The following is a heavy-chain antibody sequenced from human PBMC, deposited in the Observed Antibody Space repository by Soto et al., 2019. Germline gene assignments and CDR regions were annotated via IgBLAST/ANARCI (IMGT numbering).Heavy chain of an antibody. Sequence: EVQLVESGGGLVQPGGSLSLSCAASGFTFSNYAMYWVRQAPGKVLEYVSGISSSGVGTYYANSVKDRFTNSTDNSKNTLYLQMGSLRAEDMAVYYCARREQSDYYYMDVWGKGTSVTVS. CDR2: ISSSGVGT. CDR3: ARREQSDYYYMDV. CDR1: GFTFSNYA. V-gene: IGHV3-64*01. D-gene: IGHD6-19*01. J-gene: IGHJ6*03.